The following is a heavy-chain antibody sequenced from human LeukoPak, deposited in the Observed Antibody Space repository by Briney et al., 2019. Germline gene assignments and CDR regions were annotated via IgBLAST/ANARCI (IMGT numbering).Heavy chain of an antibody. Sequence: PPETLSLTCTVSGGSISSGGYYWSWIRQHPRKGLEWIGYIYYSGSTYYNPSLKSRVTISVDTSKNQFSLKLSSVTDADTAVYYCARAKKGYSYGSYYFDYWGQGTLVTVSS. CDR1: GGSISSGGYY. CDR2: IYYSGST. CDR3: ARAKKGYSYGSYYFDY. D-gene: IGHD5-18*01. V-gene: IGHV4-31*03. J-gene: IGHJ4*02.